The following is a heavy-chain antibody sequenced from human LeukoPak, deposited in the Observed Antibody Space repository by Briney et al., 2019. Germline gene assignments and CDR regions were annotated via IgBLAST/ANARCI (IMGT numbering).Heavy chain of an antibody. V-gene: IGHV4-59*12. CDR2: IYYSGST. J-gene: IGHJ4*02. CDR1: GGSISVYY. CDR3: ARGTGAAGPDY. D-gene: IGHD6-13*01. Sequence: SETLSLTCTVSGGSISVYYWSWIRQPPGKGLEWIGYIYYSGSTNYNPSLKSRVTISVDTSKNQFSLKLSSVTAADTAVYYCARGTGAAGPDYWGQGTLVTVSS.